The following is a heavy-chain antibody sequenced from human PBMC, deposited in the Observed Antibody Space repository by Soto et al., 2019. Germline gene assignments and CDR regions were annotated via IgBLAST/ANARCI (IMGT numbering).Heavy chain of an antibody. CDR3: AGERTEKNDAFDI. Sequence: QVQLVQSGAEVKKPGSSVKVSCKASGGTFSSYAISWVRQAPGQGLEWMGGIIPILGTANYAQKFQGRVTSTADESTGTGYRELSSLRSEDTAVYYCAGERTEKNDAFDIWGQGTMVTVSS. CDR2: IIPILGTA. D-gene: IGHD1-1*01. CDR1: GGTFSSYA. V-gene: IGHV1-69*01. J-gene: IGHJ3*02.